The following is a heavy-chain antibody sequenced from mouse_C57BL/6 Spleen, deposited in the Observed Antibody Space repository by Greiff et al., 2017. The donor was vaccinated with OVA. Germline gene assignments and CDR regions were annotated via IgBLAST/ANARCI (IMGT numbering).Heavy chain of an antibody. CDR1: GFNIKDYY. Sequence: EVQLQQSGAELVRPGASVKLSCTASGFNIKDYYMHWVKQRPEQGLEWIGRIDPEDGDTEYAPKFQGKATMTADTSSNTAYLQLSSLTSEDTAVYYCTTSYYGSSYLWYFDVWGTGTTVTVSS. CDR2: IDPEDGDT. J-gene: IGHJ1*03. V-gene: IGHV14-1*01. CDR3: TTSYYGSSYLWYFDV. D-gene: IGHD1-1*01.